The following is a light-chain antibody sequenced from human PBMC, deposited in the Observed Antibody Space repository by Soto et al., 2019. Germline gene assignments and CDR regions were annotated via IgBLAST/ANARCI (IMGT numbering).Light chain of an antibody. CDR2: GSS. CDR1: QSVSTN. J-gene: IGKJ4*01. Sequence: EIVMTQSPGTLSVSPGERATLSCRASQSVSTNLAWYQQRPGQAPRLLIYGSSTRAPGIPDRFSGSGSGTEFTLTISSLQSEDFATYYCQQYNNWPPITFGGGTKVEIK. CDR3: QQYNNWPPIT. V-gene: IGKV3-15*01.